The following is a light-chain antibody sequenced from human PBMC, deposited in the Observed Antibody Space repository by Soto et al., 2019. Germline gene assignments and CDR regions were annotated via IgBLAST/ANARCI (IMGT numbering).Light chain of an antibody. CDR1: QSVSNW. CDR3: QHYNGYRWT. V-gene: IGKV1-5*03. J-gene: IGKJ1*01. CDR2: KAS. Sequence: MTQSPATLSVSPGERATLSCRASQSVSNWLAWYQQKPGKAPKILIYKASSLESGVPSRFSGSGSGTEFTLTISSLRPDDFATYYCQHYNGYRWTFGQGTKVDIK.